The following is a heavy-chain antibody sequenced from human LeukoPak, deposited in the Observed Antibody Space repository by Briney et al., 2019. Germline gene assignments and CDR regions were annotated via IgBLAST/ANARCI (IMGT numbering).Heavy chain of an antibody. V-gene: IGHV4-59*01. CDR2: IYYSGST. CDR3: ARSLTRYWYFDL. J-gene: IGHJ2*01. Sequence: SETLSLTCTVSGGSISSYYWSCLRQPPGKGLEWIGYIYYSGSTNYNPSLKSRVTISVDTSKNQFSLKLSSVTAADTAVYYCARSLTRYWYFDLWSRGTLVTVSS. CDR1: GGSISSYY. D-gene: IGHD3-9*01.